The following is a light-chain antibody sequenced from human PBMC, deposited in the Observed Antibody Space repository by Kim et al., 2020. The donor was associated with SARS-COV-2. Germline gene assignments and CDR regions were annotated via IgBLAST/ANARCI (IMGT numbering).Light chain of an antibody. CDR2: RSS. J-gene: IGLJ3*02. V-gene: IGLV1-47*01. CDR1: MSDIGINH. CDR3: AGWDDNLIGPV. Sequence: GKVDTLSRSGGMSDIGINHVCWSQQVPGTAPIVSRYRSSQRPSGVSDRFSGSKSGTSASLAISGLRSEVVADDYCAGWDDNLIGPVFGGGTQLTVL.